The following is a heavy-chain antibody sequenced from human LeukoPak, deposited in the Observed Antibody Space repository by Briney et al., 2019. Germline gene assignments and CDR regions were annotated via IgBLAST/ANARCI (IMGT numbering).Heavy chain of an antibody. CDR2: IRYDGSNK. V-gene: IGHV3-30*02. CDR3: AKDQAFGGYGLAYTLDY. D-gene: IGHD3-16*01. J-gene: IGHJ4*02. CDR1: GFTFSSYG. Sequence: GGSLRLSCAASGFTFSSYGMHWIRQAPGKGLEWVAFIRYDGSNKYYADSVKGRFTISRDNSKNTLYLQMNSLRAEDTAVYYCAKDQAFGGYGLAYTLDYWGQGTLVTVSS.